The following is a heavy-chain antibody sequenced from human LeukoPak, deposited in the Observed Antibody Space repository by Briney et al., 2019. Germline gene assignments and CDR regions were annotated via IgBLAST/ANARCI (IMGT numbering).Heavy chain of an antibody. CDR3: AKMVKQQLVTTQYNWFDP. CDR2: IYMGGST. J-gene: IGHJ5*02. CDR1: GFTVSSNY. V-gene: IGHV3-66*01. D-gene: IGHD6-13*01. Sequence: GGSLRLSCAASGFTVSSNYMSWVRQAPGKGLEWVSVIYMGGSTFYADSVKGRFTISRDNSKNTLYLQMNNLRAEDTAVYYCAKMVKQQLVTTQYNWFDPWGQGTLVTVSS.